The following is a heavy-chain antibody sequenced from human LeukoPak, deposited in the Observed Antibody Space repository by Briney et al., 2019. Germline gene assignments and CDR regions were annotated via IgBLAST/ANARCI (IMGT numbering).Heavy chain of an antibody. CDR2: ISSSGSTI. J-gene: IGHJ5*02. V-gene: IGHV3-48*03. CDR3: ARDSSGWYHWFDP. CDR1: GFTFSSYE. Sequence: PGGSLRLSCAASGFTFSSYEMNWVRQAPGKGLEWVSYISSSGSTIYYADSVKGRFTISRDNAKNSPYLQMNSLRAEDTADYYCARDSSGWYHWFDPWGQGTLVTVSS. D-gene: IGHD6-19*01.